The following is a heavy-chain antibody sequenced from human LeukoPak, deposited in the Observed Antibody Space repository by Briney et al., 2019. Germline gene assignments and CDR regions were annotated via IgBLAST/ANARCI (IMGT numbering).Heavy chain of an antibody. J-gene: IGHJ3*02. Sequence: SETLSLTCDVYGGSFSNYYWSWIRQPPGKGLEWIGEINHSGSTNYNPSLKSRVTISVDTSKNQFSLKLSSVTAADTAVYYCARPYYILAKGAFDIWGQGTMVTVSS. D-gene: IGHD3-9*01. CDR2: INHSGST. CDR3: ARPYYILAKGAFDI. CDR1: GGSFSNYY. V-gene: IGHV4-34*01.